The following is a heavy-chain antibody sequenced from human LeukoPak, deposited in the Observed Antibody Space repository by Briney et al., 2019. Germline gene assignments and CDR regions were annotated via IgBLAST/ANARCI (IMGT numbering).Heavy chain of an antibody. Sequence: SDTLSLTCGVSGGSLSGYYWTWIRQPPGKGLEWIGEINHGGSTNNNPSLKSRITISIDTSKTQFSLKLSSVTAVDTAVYYCARRSENYMDVWGKGTTVTVSS. CDR3: ARRSENYMDV. J-gene: IGHJ6*03. CDR1: GGSLSGYY. CDR2: INHGGST. V-gene: IGHV4-34*10. D-gene: IGHD6-19*01.